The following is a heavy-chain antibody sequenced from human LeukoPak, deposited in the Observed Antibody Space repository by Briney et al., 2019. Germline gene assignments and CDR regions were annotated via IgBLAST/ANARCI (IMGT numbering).Heavy chain of an antibody. J-gene: IGHJ4*02. CDR1: GFTFSSYN. CDR2: ISSSSSYI. V-gene: IGHV3-21*01. Sequence: GGSLRLSCAASGFTFSSYNMNWVRQAPGKGVEWVSSISSSSSYIYYADSVKGRFTISRDNAKNSLYLQMNSLRAEDTAVYYCARDGRRDGYSPFDYWGQGTLVTVSS. CDR3: ARDGRRDGYSPFDY. D-gene: IGHD5-24*01.